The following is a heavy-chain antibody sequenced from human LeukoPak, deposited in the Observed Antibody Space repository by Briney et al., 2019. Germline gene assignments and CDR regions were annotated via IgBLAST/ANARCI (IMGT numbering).Heavy chain of an antibody. D-gene: IGHD6-19*01. V-gene: IGHV3-23*01. CDR2: ISGSGGST. CDR3: AKDLWDSSGWYRDY. J-gene: IGHJ4*02. Sequence: GGSLRLSCAASGFTFSSYAMSWVRQAPGKGLEWVSAISGSGGSTYYADSVKGRFTISRDNSKNTLCLQMNSLRAEDTAVYYCAKDLWDSSGWYRDYWGQGTLVTVSS. CDR1: GFTFSSYA.